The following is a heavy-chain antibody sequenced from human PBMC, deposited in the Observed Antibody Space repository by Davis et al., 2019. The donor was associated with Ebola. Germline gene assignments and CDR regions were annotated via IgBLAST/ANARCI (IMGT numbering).Heavy chain of an antibody. J-gene: IGHJ6*02. CDR2: INPSGGST. Sequence: ASVKVSCKASGYTFTSYYMHWVRQAPGQGLEWMGIINPSGGSTSYAQKFQGRVTMTRDTSTSTAYMELRSLRSDDTAVYYCARVTGYDFWSGYSNYYGMDVWGQGTTVTVSS. D-gene: IGHD3-3*01. CDR3: ARVTGYDFWSGYSNYYGMDV. CDR1: GYTFTSYY. V-gene: IGHV1-46*01.